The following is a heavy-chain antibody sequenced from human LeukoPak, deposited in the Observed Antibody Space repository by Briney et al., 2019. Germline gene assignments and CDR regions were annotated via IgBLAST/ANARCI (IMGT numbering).Heavy chain of an antibody. CDR3: ARSFSSSWYGGFDY. D-gene: IGHD6-13*01. CDR2: ISGSGGTT. Sequence: GGSLRLSCAASGFTFNNYAMNWVRQAPGKGLEWVSVISGSGGTTYYADSVKGRFTISRDNSKNTLYLQMNSLRAEDTAVYYCARSFSSSWYGGFDYWGQGTLVTVSS. V-gene: IGHV3-23*01. J-gene: IGHJ4*02. CDR1: GFTFNNYA.